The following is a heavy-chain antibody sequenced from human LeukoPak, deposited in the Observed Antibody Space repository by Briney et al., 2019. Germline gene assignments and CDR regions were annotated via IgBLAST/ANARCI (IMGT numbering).Heavy chain of an antibody. CDR1: GFTFSNFW. V-gene: IGHV3-7*03. Sequence: AGGSLRLSCAASGFTFSNFWMSWVRQAPGKGLEWVANIKQDGSEKYYVDSVKGRFTISRDNAKNSLYLQMNSLRADDTAVYYCARVSRWGLNHNPHFWGQGTLVTVSS. CDR3: ARVSRWGLNHNPHF. D-gene: IGHD7-27*01. J-gene: IGHJ4*02. CDR2: IKQDGSEK.